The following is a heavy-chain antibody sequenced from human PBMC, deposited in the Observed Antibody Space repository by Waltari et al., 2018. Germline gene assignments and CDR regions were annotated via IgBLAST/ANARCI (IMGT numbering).Heavy chain of an antibody. V-gene: IGHV3-72*01. D-gene: IGHD6-25*01. CDR2: RRDKAQNYTT. CDR3: ARRYGSGHHSDY. J-gene: IGHJ4*02. CDR1: GFSLSDYY. Sequence: EVQLVESGGGLVQPGGSLRLSCVASGFSLSDYYMDWVRQAPGKGLEWGGRRRDKAQNYTTEYAASVKGRFTISRDDSERSLVLELNGLKTEDSAVYYCARRYGSGHHSDYWGQGALVTVSS.